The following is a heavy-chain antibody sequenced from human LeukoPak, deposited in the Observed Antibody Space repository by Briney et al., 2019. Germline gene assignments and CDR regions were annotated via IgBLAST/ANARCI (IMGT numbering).Heavy chain of an antibody. J-gene: IGHJ4*02. D-gene: IGHD3-22*01. CDR1: GGTFSSYA. V-gene: IGHV1-69*10. CDR2: IIPILGIA. CDR3: ASNYYDSSGRKVPAYNDY. Sequence: GASVKVSCKASGGTFSSYAISWVRQAPGQGLEWMGGIIPILGIANYAQKFQGRVTITADKSTSTAYMELSSLRSEDTAVYYCASNYYDSSGRKVPAYNDYWGQGTLVTVSS.